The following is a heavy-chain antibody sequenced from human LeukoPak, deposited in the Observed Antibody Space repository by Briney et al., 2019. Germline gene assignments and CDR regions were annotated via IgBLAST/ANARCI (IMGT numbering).Heavy chain of an antibody. Sequence: PSQTLSLTCTVSGGSISSGSYYWSWIRQPPGKGLEWIGYIYYSGSTNYNPSLKSRVTISVDTSKNQFSLKLSSVTAADTAVYYCARGSGNYYYYYMDVWGKGTTVTISS. V-gene: IGHV4-61*01. D-gene: IGHD1-1*01. CDR2: IYYSGST. CDR3: ARGSGNYYYYYMDV. CDR1: GGSISSGSYY. J-gene: IGHJ6*03.